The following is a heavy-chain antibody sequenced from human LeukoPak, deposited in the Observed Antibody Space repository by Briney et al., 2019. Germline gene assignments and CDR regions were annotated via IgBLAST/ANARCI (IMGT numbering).Heavy chain of an antibody. Sequence: PGGSLRLSCAASGFTFSNAWMSWVRQAQGKGLEWVGHIKSKTDGGTTDYAAPVKGRFTISRDDSKNTLYLQMNSLKTEDTAVYYCTTDFTLAAAGTIYFDYWGQGTLVTVSS. CDR3: TTDFTLAAAGTIYFDY. CDR1: GFTFSNAW. CDR2: IKSKTDGGTT. J-gene: IGHJ4*02. V-gene: IGHV3-15*01. D-gene: IGHD6-13*01.